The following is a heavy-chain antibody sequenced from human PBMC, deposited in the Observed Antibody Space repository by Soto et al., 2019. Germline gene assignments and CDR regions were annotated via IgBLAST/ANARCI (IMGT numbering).Heavy chain of an antibody. J-gene: IGHJ6*02. D-gene: IGHD2-8*01. CDR1: GYSFTDYH. Sequence: RASVKVSCKASGYSFTDYHIHWVRQALGQGLEWLGRINPKSGGTSTAQKFQGWVTMTTDTSISTASMELTRLTSDDTAIYYCARGDSTDCSNGVCSFFYNHDMDVWGQGTTVTVSS. V-gene: IGHV1-2*04. CDR3: ARGDSTDCSNGVCSFFYNHDMDV. CDR2: INPKSGGT.